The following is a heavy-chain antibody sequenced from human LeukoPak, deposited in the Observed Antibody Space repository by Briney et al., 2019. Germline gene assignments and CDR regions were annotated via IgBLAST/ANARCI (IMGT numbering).Heavy chain of an antibody. J-gene: IGHJ6*02. D-gene: IGHD2-2*01. CDR2: INSDGRST. Sequence: PGGSLRLSCAASGFTFSSYWMHWVRQAPGKGLVWVSRINSDGRSTSYADSVKGRFTISRDNAKNTLYLQMNSLRAEDTAVYYCARDQDVIVVVPAAMDYYYGIDVWGQGTTVTVSS. CDR3: ARDQDVIVVVPAAMDYYYGIDV. CDR1: GFTFSSYW. V-gene: IGHV3-74*01.